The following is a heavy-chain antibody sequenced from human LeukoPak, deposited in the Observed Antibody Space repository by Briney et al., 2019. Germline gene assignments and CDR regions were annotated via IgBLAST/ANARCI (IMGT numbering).Heavy chain of an antibody. CDR2: FDPEDGET. CDR1: GYTLTELS. J-gene: IGHJ5*02. V-gene: IGHV1-24*01. Sequence: ASVKVSCKVSGYTLTELSMHWVRQAPGKGLEWMGGFDPEDGETIYAQKFQGRVTMTRDTSISTAYMELSRLRSDDTAVYYCARGMETGTTTFDPWGQGTLVTVSS. D-gene: IGHD1-1*01. CDR3: ARGMETGTTTFDP.